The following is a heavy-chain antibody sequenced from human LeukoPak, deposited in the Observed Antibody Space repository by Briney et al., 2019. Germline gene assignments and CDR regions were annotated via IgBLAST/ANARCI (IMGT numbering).Heavy chain of an antibody. V-gene: IGHV4-31*03. CDR1: GGSISSGGYY. CDR3: ARHPPNGNVPGYYYGMDV. D-gene: IGHD4-23*01. J-gene: IGHJ6*02. CDR2: IYYSGST. Sequence: KSSETLSLTCTVSGGSISSGGYYWSWIRQHPGKGLEWIGYIYYSGSTYYNPSLKSRVTIPVDTSKNQFSLKLSSVTAADTAVYYCARHPPNGNVPGYYYGMDVWGQGTTVTVSS.